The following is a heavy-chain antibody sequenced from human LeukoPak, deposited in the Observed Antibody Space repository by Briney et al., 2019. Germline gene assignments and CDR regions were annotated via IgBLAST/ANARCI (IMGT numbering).Heavy chain of an antibody. CDR1: GFTVSSKY. V-gene: IGHV3-53*04. CDR3: ARGGTPGFSTGRIDY. Sequence: GGSLRLSCAASGFTVSSKYMSGVGQARGQGLEWVSVRYGASRRYYADSGQGRFTISRQDSRNRLFFQMNSLIGEDTTVYYCARGGTPGFSTGRIDYWGQGTLVTVSS. CDR2: RYGASRR. D-gene: IGHD6-19*01. J-gene: IGHJ4*02.